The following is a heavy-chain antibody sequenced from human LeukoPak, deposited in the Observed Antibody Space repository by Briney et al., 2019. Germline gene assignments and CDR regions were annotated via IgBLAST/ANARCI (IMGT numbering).Heavy chain of an antibody. CDR2: ISYDGSDK. CDR3: ARTRDYYDILTAYDAFDI. D-gene: IGHD3-9*01. Sequence: GGSLRLSCAASGFTFSSYWMSWVRQAPGKGLEWVAVISYDGSDKYYTDSVKGRFTISRDNSKNTLYLQMNSLRTEDTAVYYCARTRDYYDILTAYDAFDIWGQGTMVTVSS. V-gene: IGHV3-30*03. J-gene: IGHJ3*02. CDR1: GFTFSSYW.